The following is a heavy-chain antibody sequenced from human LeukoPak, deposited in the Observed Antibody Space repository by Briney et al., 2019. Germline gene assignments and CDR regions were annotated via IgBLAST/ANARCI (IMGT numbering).Heavy chain of an antibody. V-gene: IGHV1-18*01. Sequence: ASVKVSCKASGYTFTSYGISWVRQAPGQGLEWMGWISAYNGNTNYAQNLQGRVTMTTDTSTNTAYMELRSLRSDDTAVYYCATAPRAIVRGAMDVWGKGTTVTVSS. CDR2: ISAYNGNT. CDR1: GYTFTSYG. CDR3: ATAPRAIVRGAMDV. D-gene: IGHD3-10*01. J-gene: IGHJ6*03.